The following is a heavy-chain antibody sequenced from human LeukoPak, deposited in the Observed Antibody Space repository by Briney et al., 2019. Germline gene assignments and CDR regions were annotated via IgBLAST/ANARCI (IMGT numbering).Heavy chain of an antibody. CDR1: GGTFSSYT. CDR2: IIPILGIA. D-gene: IGHD1-26*01. J-gene: IGHJ5*02. CDR3: ARVGWAAGWFDP. Sequence: VASVKVSCKASGGTFSSYTMSWVRQAPGQGLEWMGRIIPILGIANYAQKFQGRVTITADKSTSTVYMELSSLRSEDTAVYYCARVGWAAGWFDPWGQGTLVTVSS. V-gene: IGHV1-69*02.